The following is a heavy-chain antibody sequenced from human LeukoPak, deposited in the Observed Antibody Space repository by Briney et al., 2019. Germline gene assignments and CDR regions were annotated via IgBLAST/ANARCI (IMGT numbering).Heavy chain of an antibody. D-gene: IGHD4-23*01. CDR1: GGTFSSYA. Sequence: GASVKVSCKASGGTFSSYAISWVRQAPGQGLEWMGGIIPIFGTANYAQKFQGRVTITADKSTSTAYMELSSLRSEDTAVYYCAREHYGGNSHSDYWGQGTLVTVSS. J-gene: IGHJ4*02. V-gene: IGHV1-69*06. CDR2: IIPIFGTA. CDR3: AREHYGGNSHSDY.